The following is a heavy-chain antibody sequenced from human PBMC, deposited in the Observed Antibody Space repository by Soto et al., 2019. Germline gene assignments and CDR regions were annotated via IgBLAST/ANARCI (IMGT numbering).Heavy chain of an antibody. V-gene: IGHV3-21*01. J-gene: IGHJ4*02. CDR2: ISRSNSYI. CDR3: ARENYFDY. CDR1: GFTFRSHS. Sequence: GGSLRLSCAASGFTFRSHSMNWVRQAPGKGLEWVSSISRSNSYIYYADSVKGRVTISRDNAKNSLYLQINSLRVEDTAIYFCARENYFDYWGQGTLVTVSS.